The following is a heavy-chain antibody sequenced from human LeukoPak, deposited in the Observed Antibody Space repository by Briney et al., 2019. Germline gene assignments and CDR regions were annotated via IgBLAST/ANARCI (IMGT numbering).Heavy chain of an antibody. CDR2: ISWNSGSI. CDR3: AKGPKYSCGFFDY. J-gene: IGHJ4*02. D-gene: IGHD6-19*01. CDR1: GFTFDDYA. Sequence: GRSLRLSCAASGFTFDDYAMHWVRQAPGKGLECVPGISWNSGSIGYADSVKGRFTISRDNAKNSLYLQMNSLRAEDTALYYCAKGPKYSCGFFDYWGQGTLVTVSS. V-gene: IGHV3-9*01.